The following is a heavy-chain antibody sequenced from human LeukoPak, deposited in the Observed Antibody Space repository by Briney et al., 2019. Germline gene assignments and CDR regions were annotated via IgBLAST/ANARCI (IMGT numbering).Heavy chain of an antibody. D-gene: IGHD6-6*01. CDR1: GFTFSSYG. CDR3: AKCENKEAARPPYYFDY. V-gene: IGHV3-30*02. J-gene: IGHJ4*02. CDR2: IRYDGSNK. Sequence: QAGGSLRLSCAASGFTFSSYGMHWVRQAPGKGLEWVAFIRYDGSNKYYADSVKGRFTISRDNSKNTLYLQMNSLRAEDMAVYYCAKCENKEAARPPYYFDYWGQGTLVTVSS.